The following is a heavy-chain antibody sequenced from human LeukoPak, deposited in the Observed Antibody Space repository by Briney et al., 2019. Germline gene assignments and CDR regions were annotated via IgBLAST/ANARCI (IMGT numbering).Heavy chain of an antibody. D-gene: IGHD2-21*02. Sequence: PSETLSLTCTVSGVSISSSSYYWGWLRQPPGKGLEWIGSIYYSGSTYYNPSLKSRVTISVDTSKNQFSLKLSSVTAADTAVYYCARRPMVVTAREDYWGQGTLVTVSS. V-gene: IGHV4-39*01. CDR1: GVSISSSSYY. J-gene: IGHJ4*02. CDR3: ARRPMVVTAREDY. CDR2: IYYSGST.